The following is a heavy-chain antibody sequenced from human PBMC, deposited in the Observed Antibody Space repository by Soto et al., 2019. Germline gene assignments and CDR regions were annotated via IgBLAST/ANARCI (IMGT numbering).Heavy chain of an antibody. CDR1: GFTFSDYY. J-gene: IGHJ4*02. D-gene: IGHD4-4*01. CDR2: ISSSSSYT. Sequence: GGSLRLSCAASGFTFSDYYMSWIRQAPGKGLEWVSYISSSSSYTNYADSVKGRFTISRDNAKNSLYLQMNSLRAEDTAVYYCARGRPQYYFDYWGQGTLVTVSS. V-gene: IGHV3-11*06. CDR3: ARGRPQYYFDY.